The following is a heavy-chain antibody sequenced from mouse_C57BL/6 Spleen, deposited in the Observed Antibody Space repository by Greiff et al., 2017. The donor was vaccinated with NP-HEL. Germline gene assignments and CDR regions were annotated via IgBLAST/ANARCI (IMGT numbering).Heavy chain of an antibody. J-gene: IGHJ2*01. CDR3: ARSDDGSYWDFDY. CDR2: IYPGDGDT. V-gene: IGHV1-80*01. CDR1: GYAFSSYW. D-gene: IGHD2-3*01. Sequence: QVQLQQSGAELVKPGASVKISCKASGYAFSSYWMNWVKQRPGKGLEWIGQIYPGDGDTNYNGKFKGKATLTADKSSSTAYMQLSSLTSEDSAVYYCARSDDGSYWDFDYWGQGTTLTVSS.